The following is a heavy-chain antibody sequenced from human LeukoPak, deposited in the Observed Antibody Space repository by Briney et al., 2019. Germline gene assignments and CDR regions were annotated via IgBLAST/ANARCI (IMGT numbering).Heavy chain of an antibody. Sequence: KPSETLSLTCAVSGYSISSGYYWGWIRQPPGKGLEWIGSIYHSGSTYYNPSLKSRVTISVDTSKNQFSLKLSSVTAADTAVYYCARAPLVGYYGSGRDSYFDYWGQGTLVTVSS. V-gene: IGHV4-38-2*01. J-gene: IGHJ4*02. CDR3: ARAPLVGYYGSGRDSYFDY. CDR1: GYSISSGYY. CDR2: IYHSGST. D-gene: IGHD3-10*01.